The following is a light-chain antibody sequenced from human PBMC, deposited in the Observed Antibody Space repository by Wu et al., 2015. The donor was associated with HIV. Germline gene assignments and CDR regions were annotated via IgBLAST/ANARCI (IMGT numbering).Light chain of an antibody. Sequence: VLTQSPGTLSLSPGEGATLSCSVSESVNGYLAWYQQRPGQPPRILIYGASSRAAGIPDRFRGSGSGTDFSLTIRRLEPEDFAVYYCQQYDSSPYNFGQGNQTGD. CDR2: GAS. CDR3: QQYDSSPYN. J-gene: IGKJ2*01. V-gene: IGKV3-20*01. CDR1: ESVNGY.